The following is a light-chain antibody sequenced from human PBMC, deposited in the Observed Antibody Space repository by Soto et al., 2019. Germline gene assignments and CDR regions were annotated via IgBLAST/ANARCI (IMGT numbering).Light chain of an antibody. CDR1: QDISNS. J-gene: IGKJ4*01. CDR3: QQYNNLPLT. V-gene: IGKV1-33*01. CDR2: DAS. Sequence: DIQMTQSPSSLSASVGDRVTITGQASQDISNSLNWYQQRPGKAPNLLIYDASNLETGVPSRFSGSGSGTHFTLTISSLQPEDIATYHCQQYNNLPLTFGGGTKVDIK.